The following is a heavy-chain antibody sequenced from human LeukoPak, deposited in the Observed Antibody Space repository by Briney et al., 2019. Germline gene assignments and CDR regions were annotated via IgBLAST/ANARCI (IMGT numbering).Heavy chain of an antibody. CDR1: GFTFSGYA. CDR3: AKHGYCSAISCFFDF. V-gene: IGHV3-23*01. J-gene: IGHJ4*02. CDR2: ISGSGPYT. Sequence: PGGSLRLSCAASGFTFSGYAMSWIRQAPGKGLEWVSDISGSGPYTFYTDSVKGRFTISRDSSKNTLYLQMNSLRAEDTALYYCAKHGYCSAISCFFDFWGQGTLVTVSS. D-gene: IGHD2-2*03.